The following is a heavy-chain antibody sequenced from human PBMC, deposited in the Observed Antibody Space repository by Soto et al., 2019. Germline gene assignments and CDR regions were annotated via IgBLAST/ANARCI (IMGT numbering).Heavy chain of an antibody. D-gene: IGHD3-10*01. CDR3: ARDGGYSRAAFDF. CDR2: INTNNGDR. V-gene: IGHV1-18*01. J-gene: IGHJ3*01. CDR1: GYTFTTFG. Sequence: ASVKVSCKASGYTFTTFGLSWVRQAPGQGLEWLGWINTNNGDRNYAQSFRGRVSLTRDTSTNTAFMDLMSLTSNDTAVYYCARDGGYSRAAFDFWGQ.